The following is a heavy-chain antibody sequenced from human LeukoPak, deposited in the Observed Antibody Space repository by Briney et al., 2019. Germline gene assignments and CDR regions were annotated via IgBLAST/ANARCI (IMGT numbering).Heavy chain of an antibody. CDR1: GGSFSGYY. D-gene: IGHD3-3*01. CDR3: ARGPSSYDFWSGYYTYYFDY. V-gene: IGHV4-34*01. CDR2: INHSGST. J-gene: IGHJ4*02. Sequence: PSETLSLTCAVYGGSFSGYYWSWIRQPPGKGLEWIGEINHSGSTNYNPSLKSRVTISVDTSKNQFSLKLSSVTAADTAVYYCARGPSSYDFWSGYYTYYFDYWGQGTLVTVSS.